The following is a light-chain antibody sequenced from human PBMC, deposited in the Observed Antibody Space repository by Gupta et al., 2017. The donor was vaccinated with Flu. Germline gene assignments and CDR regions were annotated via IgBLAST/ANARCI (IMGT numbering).Light chain of an antibody. Sequence: GDRVTITCRASRSVNSWLAWYQQKVGKDPKLLIQGASCLESGVPSRFSGSGSGTKFTLTISGLQPDDFATYYCHQYNSYSWTFGQGTRVEIK. CDR3: HQYNSYSWT. J-gene: IGKJ1*01. CDR1: RSVNSW. CDR2: GAS. V-gene: IGKV1-5*01.